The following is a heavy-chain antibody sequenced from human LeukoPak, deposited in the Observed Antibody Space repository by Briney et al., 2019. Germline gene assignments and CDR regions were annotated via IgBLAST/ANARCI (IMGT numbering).Heavy chain of an antibody. CDR2: IYSGGTT. D-gene: IGHD3-22*01. CDR1: GFTVSTNY. V-gene: IGHV3-53*01. Sequence: PGGALRLSCGASGFTVSTNYMSWVRQAPGKGLEWVSVIYSGGTTYYADSVKGRFTISRDNSKNTLYLQMNSLRAEDTAVYYCARDRDSSGYSLGFAFDIWGQGTMVTVSS. CDR3: ARDRDSSGYSLGFAFDI. J-gene: IGHJ3*02.